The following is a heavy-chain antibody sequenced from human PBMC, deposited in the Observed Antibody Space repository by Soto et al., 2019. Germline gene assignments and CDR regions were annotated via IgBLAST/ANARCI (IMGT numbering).Heavy chain of an antibody. D-gene: IGHD2-15*01. CDR3: AREGYCSGGSCDFPPFVPGGFDP. V-gene: IGHV1-18*01. Sequence: GASVKVSCKASGYTFTSYGISWVRQAPGQGLEWKGWFIAYNGNTNYAQKLQGRVTMTTDTSTSTAYMELRSLRSDDTAVYYCAREGYCSGGSCDFPPFVPGGFDPWGQGTLVTVSS. CDR1: GYTFTSYG. J-gene: IGHJ5*02. CDR2: FIAYNGNT.